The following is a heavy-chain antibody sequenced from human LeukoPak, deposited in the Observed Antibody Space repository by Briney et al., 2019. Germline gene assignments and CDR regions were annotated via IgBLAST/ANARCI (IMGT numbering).Heavy chain of an antibody. CDR2: INPSSGGT. J-gene: IGHJ5*02. V-gene: IGHV1-2*02. Sequence: GASVKVSCKASGYTFTGYYMHWVRQAPGQGLEWMGWINPSSGGTNYAQKFQGRVTMTRDTSISTAYMELSRLRSDDTAVYYCARGYCSGGSCYLLNWFDPWGQGTLVTVSS. CDR3: ARGYCSGGSCYLLNWFDP. D-gene: IGHD2-15*01. CDR1: GYTFTGYY.